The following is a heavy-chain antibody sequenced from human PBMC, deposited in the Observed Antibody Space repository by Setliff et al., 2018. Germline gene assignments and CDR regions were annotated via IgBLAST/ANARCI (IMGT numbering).Heavy chain of an antibody. J-gene: IGHJ6*03. D-gene: IGHD3-22*01. CDR1: GGTFRSYG. CDR3: VREGVDSRSSTDYRYYMDV. V-gene: IGHV1-69*05. CDR2: IIPIFGTT. Sequence: SVKVSCKASGGTFRSYGISWVRQAPGQGLEWMGGIIPIFGTTDYAQKFQGRVTITTDESTSTAFMQLSSLRSEDTAVYYCVREGVDSRSSTDYRYYMDVWGKGTTVTVSS.